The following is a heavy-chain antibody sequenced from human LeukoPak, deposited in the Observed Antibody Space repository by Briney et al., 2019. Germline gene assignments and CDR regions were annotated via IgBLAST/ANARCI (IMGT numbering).Heavy chain of an antibody. J-gene: IGHJ4*02. D-gene: IGHD3-22*01. Sequence: GGSLRLSCAVSGITLSNYGMSWVRQAPGKGLEWVAGISDRGSRTNYANSVKGRFTISTDHPKNTLYLQMNSLRAEDTAVYFCAKRGVVIRVILVGFHKEAYYFDSWGQGALVTVSS. V-gene: IGHV3-23*01. CDR2: ISDRGSRT. CDR1: GITLSNYG. CDR3: AKRGVVIRVILVGFHKEAYYFDS.